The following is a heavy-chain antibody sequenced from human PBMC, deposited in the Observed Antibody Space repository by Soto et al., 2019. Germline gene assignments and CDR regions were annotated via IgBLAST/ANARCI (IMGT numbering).Heavy chain of an antibody. CDR3: RTPWLD. CDR1: GFTFSDAW. D-gene: IGHD6-19*01. V-gene: IGHV3-15*01. J-gene: IGHJ4*02. CDR2: IKKKTDGGTT. Sequence: EVQLVESGGGLVKPGGSLRLSCAASGFTFSDAWMSWVRQAPGKGLEWVGLIKKKTDGGTTDYAAPVKGRFTISRDDSKNTLYLQRSSLKTEDTAMYYCRTPWLDWGQGTLVTVSS.